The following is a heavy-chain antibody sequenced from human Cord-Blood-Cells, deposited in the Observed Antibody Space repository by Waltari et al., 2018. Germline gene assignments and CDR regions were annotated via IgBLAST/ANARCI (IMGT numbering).Heavy chain of an antibody. V-gene: IGHV4-34*01. Sequence: QVQLQQWGAGLLKPSETLSLTCAVYGGSFSGYYWSWLRQPPGKGLEWIGEINHSGSTNYNPSLKSRVTISVDTSKNQFSLKLSSVTAADTAVYYCARSWGYSSSSYYGMDVWGQGTTVTVSS. D-gene: IGHD6-6*01. J-gene: IGHJ6*02. CDR1: GGSFSGYY. CDR3: ARSWGYSSSSYYGMDV. CDR2: INHSGST.